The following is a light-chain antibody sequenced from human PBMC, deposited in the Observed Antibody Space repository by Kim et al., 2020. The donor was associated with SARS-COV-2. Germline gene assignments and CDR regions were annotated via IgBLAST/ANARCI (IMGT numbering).Light chain of an antibody. CDR3: ETWDSNTRV. CDR1: SGHTTSI. CDR2: VEGSGSY. V-gene: IGLV4-60*03. Sequence: QPVLTQSSSVSASLGSSVKLTCTLSSGHTTSIIAWHQQQPGKAPRYLMKVEGSGSYNKGSGVPDRFSGSSSGADRYLTISNLQSEDEAAYYCETWDSNTRVFGGGTQLTVL. J-gene: IGLJ3*02.